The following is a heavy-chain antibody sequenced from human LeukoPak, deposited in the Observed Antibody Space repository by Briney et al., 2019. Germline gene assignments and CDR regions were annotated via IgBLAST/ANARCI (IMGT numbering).Heavy chain of an antibody. CDR1: GYTFLDYS. CDR3: ARDRYYYDSSGRPIPFDY. CDR2: IDPSGART. Sequence: ASVTVSCKASGYTFLDYSIHWVRQAPGPGLEWMGTIDPSGARTTYAQRFQDRVTMTRDTSTSTAYMELRSLRSDDTAVYYCARDRYYYDSSGRPIPFDYWGQGTLVTVSS. V-gene: IGHV1-46*01. J-gene: IGHJ4*02. D-gene: IGHD3-22*01.